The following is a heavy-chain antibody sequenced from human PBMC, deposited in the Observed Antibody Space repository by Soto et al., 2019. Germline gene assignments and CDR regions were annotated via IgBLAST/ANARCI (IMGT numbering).Heavy chain of an antibody. V-gene: IGHV1-3*01. CDR1: GYTFTSYA. J-gene: IGHJ5*02. CDR2: INAGNGNT. D-gene: IGHD4-17*01. Sequence: ASVKVSCKASGYTFTSYAMHWVRQAPGQRLEWMGWINAGNGNTKYSQKFQGRVTITRDTSASTAYMELSSLRSEDTAVYYCARAGDYGENWFDPWGQGTLVTVSS. CDR3: ARAGDYGENWFDP.